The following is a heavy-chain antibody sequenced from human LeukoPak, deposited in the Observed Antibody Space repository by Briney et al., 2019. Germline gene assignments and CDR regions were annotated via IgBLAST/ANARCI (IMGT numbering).Heavy chain of an antibody. CDR2: MTPNSGNT. J-gene: IGHJ4*02. CDR1: GYTFPRYV. CDR3: ARGPIAAAVY. D-gene: IGHD6-13*01. Sequence: ASVPVSCKACGYTFPRYVINWVGQATGRGLEWMGWMTPNSGNTGYAQKFQGRVTMTRNTSISTAYMELSSLRSEDTAVYYCARGPIAAAVYWGQGTLVTVSS. V-gene: IGHV1-8*01.